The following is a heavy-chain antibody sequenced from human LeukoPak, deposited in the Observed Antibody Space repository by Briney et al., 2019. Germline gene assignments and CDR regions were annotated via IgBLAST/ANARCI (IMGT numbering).Heavy chain of an antibody. CDR1: GFTFSSYW. CDR2: IKQDGSEK. CDR3: ARVSPDNWNYVDY. J-gene: IGHJ4*02. V-gene: IGHV3-7*01. D-gene: IGHD1-20*01. Sequence: GGSLRLPCAASGFTFSSYWMSWVRQAPGKGLEWVANIKQDGSEKYYVDSVKGRFTISRDNAKNSLYLQMNSLRAEDTAVYYCARVSPDNWNYVDYWGQGTLVTVSS.